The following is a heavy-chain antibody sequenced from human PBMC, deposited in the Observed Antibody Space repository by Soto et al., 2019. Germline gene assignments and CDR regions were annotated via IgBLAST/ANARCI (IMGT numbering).Heavy chain of an antibody. V-gene: IGHV4-30-4*01. J-gene: IGHJ4*02. D-gene: IGHD3-16*01. CDR1: GGSISRGDYY. Sequence: PSETLSLTCTVSGGSISRGDYYWSWIRQPPGKGLEWIGYIYYSGSTYYNPSLKSRVTISVDTSKNQFSLKLGSVTAADTAVYYCDSNGYEYDFYDYWSQGTLVTVSS. CDR2: IYYSGST. CDR3: DSNGYEYDFYDY.